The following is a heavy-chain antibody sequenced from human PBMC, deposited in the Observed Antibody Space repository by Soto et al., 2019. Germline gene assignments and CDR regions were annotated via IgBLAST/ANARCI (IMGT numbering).Heavy chain of an antibody. CDR1: GFTFSSYA. CDR3: AKAYGNSLYYYYGMDV. J-gene: IGHJ6*02. V-gene: IGHV3-23*01. Sequence: EVQLLESGGGLVQPGGSLRLSCAASGFTFSSYAMSWVRQAPGKGLEWVPAISGSGGSTYYADSVKGRCTISRDNSKNTLYLQMISLRAEDTAVYYCAKAYGNSLYYYYGMDVWGQGTTVTVSS. D-gene: IGHD3-10*01. CDR2: ISGSGGST.